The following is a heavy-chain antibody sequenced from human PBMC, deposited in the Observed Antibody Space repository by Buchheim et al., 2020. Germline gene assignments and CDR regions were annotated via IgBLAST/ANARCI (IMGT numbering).Heavy chain of an antibody. CDR2: IKSKTDGGTT. CDR1: GFTFSNAW. CDR3: TTDVWDYDILTVFDP. J-gene: IGHJ5*02. V-gene: IGHV3-15*01. Sequence: EVQLVESGGGLVKPGGSLRLSCAASGFTFSNAWMSWVRQAPGKGLEWAGRIKSKTDGGTTDYAAPVKGRFTISRDASKNTLYLQMNSLKTEDTAVYYCTTDVWDYDILTVFDPWGQGTL. D-gene: IGHD3-9*01.